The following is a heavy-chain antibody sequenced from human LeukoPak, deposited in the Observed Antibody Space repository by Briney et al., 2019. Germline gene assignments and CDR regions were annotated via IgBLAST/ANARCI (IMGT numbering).Heavy chain of an antibody. D-gene: IGHD3-10*01. CDR1: GYTFTDYY. J-gene: IGHJ6*02. CDR2: INPNNGGT. CDR3: ARDGPLVAYYYYYGMDV. Sequence: ASVHVSCQASGYTFTDYYLHWVRQPPGQGLEWMGWINPNNGGTNYAQRFQGRVTMTRDTSISPAYIELSRLRSDDTAVYYCARDGPLVAYYYYYGMDVWGQGATVAVSS. V-gene: IGHV1-2*02.